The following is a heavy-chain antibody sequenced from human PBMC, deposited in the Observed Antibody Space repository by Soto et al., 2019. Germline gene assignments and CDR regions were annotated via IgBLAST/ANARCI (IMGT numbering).Heavy chain of an antibody. CDR1: GFTFSSYA. V-gene: IGHV3-23*01. J-gene: IGHJ6*03. CDR3: AKCTQSDNPYYYYYMDV. CDR2: ISGSGGST. D-gene: IGHD2-8*01. Sequence: GGSLRLSCAASGFTFSSYAMSWVRQAPGKGLEWVSAISGSGGSTYYADSVKGRFTISRDNSKNTLYLQMNSLRAEDTAVYYCAKCTQSDNPYYYYYMDVWGKGTTVTVSS.